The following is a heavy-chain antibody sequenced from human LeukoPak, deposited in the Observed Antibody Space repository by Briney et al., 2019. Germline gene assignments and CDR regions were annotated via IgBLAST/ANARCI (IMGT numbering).Heavy chain of an antibody. J-gene: IGHJ6*03. D-gene: IGHD4-17*01. CDR1: GYTFTGYY. CDR2: INPGGGST. Sequence: ASVKVSCKASGYTFTGYYIHWVRQAPGQGLEWMGIINPGGGSTNYAQKFQGRVTMTRDMSTSTVYMELSSLRSEDTAVYYCARGTGGDYSYYYYMDVWGKGTTVTVSS. CDR3: ARGTGGDYSYYYYMDV. V-gene: IGHV1-46*01.